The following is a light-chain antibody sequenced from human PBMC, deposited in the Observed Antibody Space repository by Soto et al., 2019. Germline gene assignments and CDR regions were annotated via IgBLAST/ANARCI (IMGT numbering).Light chain of an antibody. CDR2: DIA. CDR1: SSDIGAYIF. CDR3: VSFTTKKSYV. Sequence: QSVLTQPASVSGSPGRSITISCTGTSSDIGAYIFVSWYQQHPGKAPKLIIYDIANRPSGVSYRFSGSKSANTASLTISGLQADDEADYYCVSFTTKKSYVFGTGTKVTV. J-gene: IGLJ1*01. V-gene: IGLV2-14*03.